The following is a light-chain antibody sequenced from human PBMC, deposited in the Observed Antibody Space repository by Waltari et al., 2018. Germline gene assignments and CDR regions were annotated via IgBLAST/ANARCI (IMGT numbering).Light chain of an antibody. V-gene: IGLV2-14*03. J-gene: IGLJ3*02. CDR2: DVS. Sequence: QSALTQPAPGSGSPGQSITISCTGITSDVVSYNSVSWYQDNSDQCPKVIIYDVSDRPSGVSARFSGSKSGNTASLTISGLQAEDEADYYCSSQSSDNVVLFGGGTKVTVL. CDR3: SSQSSDNVVL. CDR1: TSDVVSYNS.